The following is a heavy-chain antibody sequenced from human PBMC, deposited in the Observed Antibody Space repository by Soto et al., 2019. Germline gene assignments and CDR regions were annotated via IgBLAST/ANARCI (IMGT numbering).Heavy chain of an antibody. J-gene: IGHJ6*03. Sequence: EVQLVESGGGLVQPGGSLRLSCPASGFTFSSYSMNWVRQAPGKGLERVSYISSSSSTIYYADSVKGRFHISRDNAKSSLYLQMNSLRAEDTAVYYCANAGYGDYYSYMDVWGRGTTVTVSS. CDR3: ANAGYGDYYSYMDV. CDR1: GFTFSSYS. CDR2: ISSSSSTI. V-gene: IGHV3-48*01. D-gene: IGHD4-17*01.